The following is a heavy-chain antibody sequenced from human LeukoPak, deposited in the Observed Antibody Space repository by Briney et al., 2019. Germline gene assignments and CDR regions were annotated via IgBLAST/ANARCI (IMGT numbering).Heavy chain of an antibody. D-gene: IGHD1-14*01. V-gene: IGHV4-31*03. CDR2: IYYSGST. CDR3: ARAPSRKHDFDY. CDR1: GGSISSGGYY. Sequence: SETLSLTCTVSGGSISSGGYYWSWIRQHPGKGLEWIGYIYYSGSTYYNPSLKSRVTISVDTSKNQFSLKLSSVTAADTAVYYCARAPSRKHDFDYWGQRTLVTVSS. J-gene: IGHJ4*02.